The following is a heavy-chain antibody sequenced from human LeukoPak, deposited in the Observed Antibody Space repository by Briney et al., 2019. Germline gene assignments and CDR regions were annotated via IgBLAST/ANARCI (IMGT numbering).Heavy chain of an antibody. CDR3: ARGTLGSGYGYFDY. CDR1: GFTFSSYA. V-gene: IGHV3-53*01. CDR2: IYIGGSA. J-gene: IGHJ4*02. Sequence: GGSLRLSCAASGFTFSSYAMTWVRQAPGKGLEWVSVIYIGGSAYYADSVKGRFTISRDNSKNTLYPQMNSLRAEDTAVYYCARGTLGSGYGYFDYWGQGTLVTVSS. D-gene: IGHD5-12*01.